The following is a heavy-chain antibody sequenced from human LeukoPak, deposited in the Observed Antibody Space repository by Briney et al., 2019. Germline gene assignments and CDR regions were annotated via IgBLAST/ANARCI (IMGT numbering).Heavy chain of an antibody. J-gene: IGHJ4*02. CDR1: GFTFSSYA. V-gene: IGHV3-64*01. Sequence: PGGSLRLSCAASGFTFSSYAMHWVRQAPGKGLEYVSAISIHGGDTYYANSVKGRFTISRDNSKNTLYLQMGSLRAEDMAVYYCARDRGYCSSTSCYTFDYWGQGTLVTVSS. CDR3: ARDRGYCSSTSCYTFDY. D-gene: IGHD2-2*02. CDR2: ISIHGGDT.